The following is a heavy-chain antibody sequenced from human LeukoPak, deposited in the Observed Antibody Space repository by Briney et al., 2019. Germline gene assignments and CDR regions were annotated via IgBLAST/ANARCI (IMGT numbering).Heavy chain of an antibody. Sequence: SETLSLTCTVSGGSISSYYWSWIRQPTGKGLEWIGYIYYSGSTNYNPSLKSRVTISVDTSKNQFSLKLSSVTAADTAVYYCARKPIAVAGDYYGMDVWGQGTTVTVSS. CDR2: IYYSGST. D-gene: IGHD6-19*01. CDR3: ARKPIAVAGDYYGMDV. V-gene: IGHV4-59*08. J-gene: IGHJ6*02. CDR1: GGSISSYY.